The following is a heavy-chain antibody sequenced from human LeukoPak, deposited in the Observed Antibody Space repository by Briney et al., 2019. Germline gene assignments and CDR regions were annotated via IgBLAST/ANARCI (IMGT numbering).Heavy chain of an antibody. CDR2: INHSGST. J-gene: IGHJ4*02. CDR3: ARPGSYYGSGSYYSY. D-gene: IGHD3-10*01. Sequence: PSETLSLTCAVYGGSFSGYYWSWIRQPPGKGLEWIGEINHSGSTNYNPSLKSRVTISVDTSKNQFSLKLSSVTAADTAVYYCARPGSYYGSGSYYSYWGQGTLVTVSS. CDR1: GGSFSGYY. V-gene: IGHV4-34*01.